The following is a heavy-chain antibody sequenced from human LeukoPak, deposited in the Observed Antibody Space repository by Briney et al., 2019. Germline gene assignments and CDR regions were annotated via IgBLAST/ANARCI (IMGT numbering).Heavy chain of an antibody. CDR3: ARREGTAYSSSWYPFDL. J-gene: IGHJ4*02. D-gene: IGHD6-13*01. V-gene: IGHV5-51*01. CDR1: GYSFTSYW. Sequence: NLGESLKISCKGSGYSFTSYWIGWVRQMPGKGLEWMGIIYPGDSDTRYSPSFQGQVTITADKSIRTAYLQWSSLKASDTAMYYCARREGTAYSSSWYPFDLWGQGTMVTVSS. CDR2: IYPGDSDT.